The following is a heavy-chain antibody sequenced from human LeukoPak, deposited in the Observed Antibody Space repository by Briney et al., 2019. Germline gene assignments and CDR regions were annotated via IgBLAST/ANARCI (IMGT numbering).Heavy chain of an antibody. CDR2: IYYSGST. J-gene: IGHJ4*02. V-gene: IGHV4-39*01. Sequence: SETLSLTCTVSGGSISSSSYYWGWIRQPPGKGLEWIGSIYYSGSTYYNPSLKSRVTMSVDTSKNQFSLKLSSVTAADTAVYYCARGAGSYYNNFDYWGQGTLVTVSS. CDR1: GGSISSSSYY. CDR3: ARGAGSYYNNFDY. D-gene: IGHD3-10*01.